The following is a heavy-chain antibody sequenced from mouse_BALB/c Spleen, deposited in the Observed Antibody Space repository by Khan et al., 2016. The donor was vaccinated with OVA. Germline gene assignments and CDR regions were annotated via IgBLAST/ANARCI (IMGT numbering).Heavy chain of an antibody. CDR3: AKQNHGTLYAVDY. J-gene: IGHJ4*01. D-gene: IGHD2-1*01. Sequence: QVQLKQSGPGLVAPSQSLYITCTVSGFSLTSYGVSWVRQPPGKGLEWLGVMWGDGNTTYHSGLRSRLSITTDNSKSQVFLKLNRLQTDDTATYYCAKQNHGTLYAVDYWGQGTSVTVSS. CDR1: GFSLTSYG. CDR2: MWGDGNT. V-gene: IGHV2-3*01.